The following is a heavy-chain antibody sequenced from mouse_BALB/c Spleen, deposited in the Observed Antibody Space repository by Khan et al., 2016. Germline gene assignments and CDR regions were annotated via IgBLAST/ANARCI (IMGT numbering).Heavy chain of an antibody. CDR1: GYSITSDYA. V-gene: IGHV3-2*02. CDR2: INYSGST. Sequence: EVQLQESGPGLVKPSQSLSLTCTVTGYSITSDYAWNWIRQFPGNRLEWMGFINYSGSTSYNPSLKSRISITRDTSKNQFFLQLISVTTEDTAPYYCARDYYCSSYFDYWGQGTTLTVSS. CDR3: ARDYYCSSYFDY. D-gene: IGHD1-1*01. J-gene: IGHJ2*01.